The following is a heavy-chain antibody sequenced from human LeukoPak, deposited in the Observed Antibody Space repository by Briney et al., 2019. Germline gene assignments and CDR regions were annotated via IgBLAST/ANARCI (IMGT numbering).Heavy chain of an antibody. Sequence: SETLSLTRIVSGGSISSYYWSWIRQPPGKGLEWIGYLYYSGSTNYNPSLKSRVTISVVTSKNQFSLKLSSVTAADTAVYYCARARYSSAPFDYWGQGTLITVSS. CDR3: ARARYSSAPFDY. D-gene: IGHD6-25*01. CDR1: GGSISSYY. CDR2: LYYSGST. J-gene: IGHJ4*02. V-gene: IGHV4-59*01.